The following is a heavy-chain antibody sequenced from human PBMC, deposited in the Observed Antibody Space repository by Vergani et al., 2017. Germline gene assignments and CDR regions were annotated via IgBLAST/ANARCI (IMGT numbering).Heavy chain of an antibody. CDR2: ISSSSSYT. CDR3: ARDLTTVTMYYFDY. CDR1: GFTFSDYY. D-gene: IGHD4-17*01. Sequence: QVQLVESGGGLVKPGGSLRLSGAASGFTFSDYYMSWIRQAPGKGLEWVSYISSSSSYTNYADSVKCRFTISRDNAKNSLYLQMNSLRAEDTAVYYCARDLTTVTMYYFDYWGQGTLVTVSS. V-gene: IGHV3-11*05. J-gene: IGHJ4*02.